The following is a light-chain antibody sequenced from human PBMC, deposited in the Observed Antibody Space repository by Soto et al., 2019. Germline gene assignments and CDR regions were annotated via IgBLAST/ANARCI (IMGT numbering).Light chain of an antibody. CDR1: SSDVGGYNY. Sequence: QSVLTQPASVSGSPGQSITISCTGTSSDVGGYNYVSWYQQRPGKAPKLIIYDVINRPSGVSNRFSGSKSANTASLTISGLQAEDEADYYCSSYTSNSTPYVFGTGTKLTVL. J-gene: IGLJ1*01. CDR2: DVI. V-gene: IGLV2-14*01. CDR3: SSYTSNSTPYV.